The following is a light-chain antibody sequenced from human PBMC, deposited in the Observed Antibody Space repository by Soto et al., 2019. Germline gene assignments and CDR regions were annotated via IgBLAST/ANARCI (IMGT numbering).Light chain of an antibody. CDR1: QSVSSY. Sequence: EIVLTQSPATLSLSPGERATLSCRASQSVSSYLAWYQQKPGQAPRLLIYDASNRATGIPDRFSGSGSGTDFTLTISRLEPADFAVYYCQQYGSSPLTFGGGTKVEIK. CDR3: QQYGSSPLT. CDR2: DAS. V-gene: IGKV3-20*01. J-gene: IGKJ4*01.